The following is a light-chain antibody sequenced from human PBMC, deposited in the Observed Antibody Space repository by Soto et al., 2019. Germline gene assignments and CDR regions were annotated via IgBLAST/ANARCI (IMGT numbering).Light chain of an antibody. CDR3: CSYTSRSTYV. Sequence: QSAPTQPASVSGAPGQSITISCTGTTSDVGAYNYVSGYQQHPGKAPKLMIYDVSNRPSGVSDRLFGSKSGNTASLSISGLQAEDEADYYCCSYTSRSTYVFGTGTKVTGL. J-gene: IGLJ1*01. CDR1: TSDVGAYNY. CDR2: DVS. V-gene: IGLV2-14*01.